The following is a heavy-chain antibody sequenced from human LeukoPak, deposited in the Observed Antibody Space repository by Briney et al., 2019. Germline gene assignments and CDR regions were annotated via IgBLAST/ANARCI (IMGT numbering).Heavy chain of an antibody. Sequence: ASVKVSCKASGYTFTSYDINWVRQAAGQGLEWMGWMNPNSGNTGYAQKFQGRVTITRNTSISTAYMALSSLRSEDTAVYYCAREDYYDSGSNDYWGQGTLVTVSS. D-gene: IGHD3-22*01. CDR1: GYTFTSYD. V-gene: IGHV1-8*03. J-gene: IGHJ4*02. CDR2: MNPNSGNT. CDR3: AREDYYDSGSNDY.